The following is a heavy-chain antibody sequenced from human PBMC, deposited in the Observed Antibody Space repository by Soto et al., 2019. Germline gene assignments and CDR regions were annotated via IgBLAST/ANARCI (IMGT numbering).Heavy chain of an antibody. CDR2: ISPDGTIP. V-gene: IGHV3-74*01. CDR1: GFTFSNYW. Sequence: EVQLVESGGGLVQPGGSLRLSCAVSGFTFSNYWMHWVRQAPGKGLVWVSTISPDGTIPDYTDSVKGRLAISRDNAKSTLFLQNNSLRPEDTAVYYCARFRGDAFDIWGQGTMVTVSS. CDR3: ARFRGDAFDI. D-gene: IGHD3-10*01. J-gene: IGHJ3*02.